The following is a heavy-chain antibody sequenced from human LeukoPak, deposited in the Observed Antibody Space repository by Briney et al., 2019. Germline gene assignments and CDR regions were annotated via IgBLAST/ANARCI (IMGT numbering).Heavy chain of an antibody. CDR2: IYHSGST. CDR1: GYSISSGYY. V-gene: IGHV4-38-2*02. Sequence: PSETLSLTCAVSGYSISSGYYWGWIRQPPGKGLEWIGSIYHSGSTYYKPSLKSRVTISVDTSKNQFSLKLSSVTAADTAVYYCAREIGYSYGSNWFDPWGQGTLVTVSS. J-gene: IGHJ5*02. D-gene: IGHD5-18*01. CDR3: AREIGYSYGSNWFDP.